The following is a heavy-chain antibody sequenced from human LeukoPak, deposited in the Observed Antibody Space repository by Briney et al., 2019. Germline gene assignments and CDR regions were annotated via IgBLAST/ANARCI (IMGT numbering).Heavy chain of an antibody. CDR1: GYTFTGYY. CDR3: ARDSTLGYCTGGVCYWFDP. V-gene: IGHV1-2*02. D-gene: IGHD2-8*02. CDR2: INPNSGGT. Sequence: ASVKVPRKASGYTFTGYYMHWVRQAPGQGLEWMGWINPNSGGTNYAQKFQGRVTMTRDTSISTAYMELSRLRSDDTAVYYCARDSTLGYCTGGVCYWFDPWGQGTLVTVSS. J-gene: IGHJ5*02.